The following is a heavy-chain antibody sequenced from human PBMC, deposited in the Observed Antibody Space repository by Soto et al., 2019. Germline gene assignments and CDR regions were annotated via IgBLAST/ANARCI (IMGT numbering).Heavy chain of an antibody. D-gene: IGHD3-22*01. V-gene: IGHV1-69*01. Sequence: QVQLVQSGAEVKKPGSSVKVSCKASGGTFSSYAISWVRQAPGQGLEWMGGIIPIFGTANYAQKFQGRVTITADESTSIAYMELSSLRSEDTAVYYCARGYYYDSSGYYSNAYYFDYWGQGTLVTVSS. CDR1: GGTFSSYA. J-gene: IGHJ4*02. CDR2: IIPIFGTA. CDR3: ARGYYYDSSGYYSNAYYFDY.